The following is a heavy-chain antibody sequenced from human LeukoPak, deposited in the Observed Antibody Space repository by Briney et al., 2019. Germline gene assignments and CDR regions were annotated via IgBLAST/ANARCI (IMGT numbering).Heavy chain of an antibody. CDR1: GFTFDDYG. V-gene: IGHV3-7*01. CDR3: ARPSITMVRGVIKSTTSWYHYYNMDV. CDR2: IKQDGSEK. J-gene: IGHJ6*03. D-gene: IGHD3-10*01. Sequence: GGSLRLSCAASGFTFDDYGMSWVRQAPGKGLEWVANIKQDGSEKNYVGSVKGRFTIARDNAKNSLYLQMNSLRAEDTAVYYCARPSITMVRGVIKSTTSWYHYYNMDVWGKGTTVTVSS.